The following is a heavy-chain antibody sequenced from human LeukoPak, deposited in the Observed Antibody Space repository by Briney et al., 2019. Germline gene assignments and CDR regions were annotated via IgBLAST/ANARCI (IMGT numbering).Heavy chain of an antibody. Sequence: PSETLSLTCTVSGGSINDYYWSWIRQPAGKGLEWIGRIDTSGNTNYNPSLKSRLTMSLDTSKNQFSLNVMSVTAADSAVYYCARAASGDAVYYGSGRRYYNYYMDVWGKGTTVTISS. CDR2: IDTSGNT. J-gene: IGHJ6*03. CDR1: GGSINDYY. CDR3: ARAASGDAVYYGSGRRYYNYYMDV. D-gene: IGHD3-10*01. V-gene: IGHV4-4*07.